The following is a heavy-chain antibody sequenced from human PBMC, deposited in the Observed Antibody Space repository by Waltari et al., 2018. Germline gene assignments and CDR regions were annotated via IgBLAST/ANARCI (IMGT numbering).Heavy chain of an antibody. D-gene: IGHD3-22*01. CDR3: AKAQSSSSWYRDGMDV. CDR1: GFTFSNYA. V-gene: IGHV3-23*01. J-gene: IGHJ6*02. CDR2: ISDTGGST. Sequence: EVQLLESGGGLVHPGGSLRLSCTVSGFTFSNYAMSWVRQAPGKGLEWVSLISDTGGSTYYADSVKGRFTISRDNSKNTLYLQMNSLRTEDTAVYYCAKAQSSSSWYRDGMDVWGQGTTVTVSS.